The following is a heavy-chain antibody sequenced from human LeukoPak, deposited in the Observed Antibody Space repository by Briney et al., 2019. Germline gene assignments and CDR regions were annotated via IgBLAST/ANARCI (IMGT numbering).Heavy chain of an antibody. Sequence: PGGSLRLSCAASGFTFSSYGMSWVRQAPGKGLEWVSSISSSSSYIYYADSVKGRFTISRDNAKNSLYLQMNSLRAEDTAVYYCARGGDYYGSGPLFNFDYWGQGTLVTVSS. CDR2: ISSSSSYI. J-gene: IGHJ4*02. CDR1: GFTFSSYG. V-gene: IGHV3-21*01. D-gene: IGHD3-10*01. CDR3: ARGGDYYGSGPLFNFDY.